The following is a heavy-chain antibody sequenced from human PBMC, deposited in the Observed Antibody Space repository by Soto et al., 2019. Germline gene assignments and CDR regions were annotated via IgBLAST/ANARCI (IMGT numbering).Heavy chain of an antibody. CDR3: ASLNYYGSGSYYYFDY. Sequence: GESLKISCAASGFTVSSNYMSWVRQAPGKGLEWVSVIYSGGSTYYADSVKGRFTISRDNSKNTLFLQMNSLRAEDTAVYYCASLNYYGSGSYYYFDYWGQETLVTVSS. CDR1: GFTVSSNY. D-gene: IGHD3-10*01. J-gene: IGHJ4*02. CDR2: IYSGGST. V-gene: IGHV3-66*02.